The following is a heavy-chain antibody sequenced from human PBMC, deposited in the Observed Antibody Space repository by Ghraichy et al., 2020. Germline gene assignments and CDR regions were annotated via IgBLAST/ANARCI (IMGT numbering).Heavy chain of an antibody. V-gene: IGHV1-18*01. D-gene: IGHD2-21*02. CDR2: ISPDNENA. CDR3: ARDVGCGCDCYSIYYYGMDV. J-gene: IGHJ6*02. CDR1: GYTFRSYG. Sequence: ASVKVSCKASGYTFRSYGISWVRQAPGQGLEWRGWISPDNENANYAQNFQGRVTVTTDTPTSTVHMELRGLRSDDTAVYYCARDVGCGCDCYSIYYYGMDVWGQGTTVTVSS.